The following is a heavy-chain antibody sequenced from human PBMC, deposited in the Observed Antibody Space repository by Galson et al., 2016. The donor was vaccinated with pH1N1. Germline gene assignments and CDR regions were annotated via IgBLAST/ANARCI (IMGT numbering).Heavy chain of an antibody. J-gene: IGHJ4*02. CDR1: GFTFSGSA. D-gene: IGHD5-12*01. Sequence: LRLSCAASGFTFSGSAMHWVRQASGKGLEWVGRIRSKADSYATAYAASMKGRFTISRDDSKNTTFLQMNSLSTEDTAVYYCTRSRGYGFDYWGQGTLVTVSS. CDR2: IRSKADSYAT. V-gene: IGHV3-73*01. CDR3: TRSRGYGFDY.